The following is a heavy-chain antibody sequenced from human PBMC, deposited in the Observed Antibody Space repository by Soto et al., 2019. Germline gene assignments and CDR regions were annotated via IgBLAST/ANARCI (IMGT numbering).Heavy chain of an antibody. J-gene: IGHJ3*02. CDR1: GFTISSYW. V-gene: IGHV3-7*01. CDR3: ARERTGSAFDI. Sequence: VRSLTLSCAASGFTISSYWMSWVRQAPGKGLEWVANIKQDGSEKYYVDSVRGRFTISRDNAKNSLYLQMNSLRAEDTAVYYCARERTGSAFDIWGQGTMVTVSS. CDR2: IKQDGSEK. D-gene: IGHD3-10*01.